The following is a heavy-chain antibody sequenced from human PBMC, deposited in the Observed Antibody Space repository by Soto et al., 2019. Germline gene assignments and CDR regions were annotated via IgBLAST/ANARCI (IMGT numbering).Heavy chain of an antibody. D-gene: IGHD2-2*02. V-gene: IGHV4-4*02. J-gene: IGHJ6*02. CDR1: GGSITSTNW. CDR2: IHHNGTT. Sequence: QVQLQESGPGLVTPSGTLSLTCVVSGGSITSTNWWSWVRQSPDKGLEWFGEIHHNGTTNYSSSHQSRVTWSVVTSENHVTIDLSSVSAADTAVYYCVLSADYTAPLCNSMDVWCHGTNVAVSS. CDR3: VLSADYTAPLCNSMDV.